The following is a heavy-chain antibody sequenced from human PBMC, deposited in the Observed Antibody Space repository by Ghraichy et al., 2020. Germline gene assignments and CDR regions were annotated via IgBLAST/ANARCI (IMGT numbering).Heavy chain of an antibody. D-gene: IGHD3-10*01. CDR1: GFTVSSNY. CDR3: ARDALMVQGENYYYYGMDV. V-gene: IGHV3-53*01. CDR2: IYSGGST. Sequence: GGSLRLSCAASGFTVSSNYMSWVRQAPGKGLEWVSVIYSGGSTYYADSVKGRFTIPRDNSKNTLYLQMNSLRAEDTAVYYCARDALMVQGENYYYYGMDVWGQGTTVTVSS. J-gene: IGHJ6*02.